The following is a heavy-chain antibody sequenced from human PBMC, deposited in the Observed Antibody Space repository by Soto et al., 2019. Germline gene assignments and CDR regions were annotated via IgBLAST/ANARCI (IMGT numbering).Heavy chain of an antibody. CDR3: AHSDEWLRFGGFDP. J-gene: IGHJ5*02. Sequence: QITLKESGPTLVKPTQTLTLTCTFSGFSLSTSGVGVGWIRQPPGKALEWLALIYWDDDKRYSPSLKSRLTLXQXTXXNPVVLTMTTMDPVDTATYYCAHSDEWLRFGGFDPWGQGTLVTVSS. CDR2: IYWDDDK. D-gene: IGHD5-12*01. V-gene: IGHV2-5*02. CDR1: GFSLSTSGVG.